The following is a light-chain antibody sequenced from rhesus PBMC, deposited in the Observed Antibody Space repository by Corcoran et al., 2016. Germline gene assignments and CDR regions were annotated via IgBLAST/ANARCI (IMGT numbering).Light chain of an antibody. CDR2: KAS. Sequence: DIQMTQSPSSLSASVGDTVTITCRASQSISSWLDWYQQKPGKAPKLLIYKASSLKSGVPSRFSGSGSGTDFTLTISSLQPEEFATYYCLQYSSSPYSFGQGTKVEIK. V-gene: IGKV1-22*01. CDR1: QSISSW. J-gene: IGKJ2*01. CDR3: LQYSSSPYS.